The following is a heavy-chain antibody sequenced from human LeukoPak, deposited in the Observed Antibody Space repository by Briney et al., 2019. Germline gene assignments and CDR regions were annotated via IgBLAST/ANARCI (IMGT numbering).Heavy chain of an antibody. D-gene: IGHD2-15*01. CDR3: AKVHWRYCSGGSCSYYYGMDV. J-gene: IGHJ6*02. CDR1: GFTFSSYW. Sequence: GGSLRLSCAASGFTFSSYWMSWVRQAPGKGLEWVANIKQDGSEKYYVDSVKGRFTISRDNAKNSLYLQMNSLRAEDTAVYYCAKVHWRYCSGGSCSYYYGMDVWGQGTTVTVSS. V-gene: IGHV3-7*03. CDR2: IKQDGSEK.